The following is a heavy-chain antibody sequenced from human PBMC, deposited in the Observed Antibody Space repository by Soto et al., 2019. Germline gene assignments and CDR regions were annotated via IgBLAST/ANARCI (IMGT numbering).Heavy chain of an antibody. CDR3: TTARPYYDFWSGHYTGSLFDY. Sequence: GGSLRLSCAASGFTFSNAWMSWVRQAPGKGLEWVGRIKSKTDGGTTDYAAPVKGRFTISRDDSKNTLYLQMNSLKTEVTAVYYCTTARPYYDFWSGHYTGSLFDYWGQGTLVTVSS. V-gene: IGHV3-15*01. CDR1: GFTFSNAW. J-gene: IGHJ4*02. CDR2: IKSKTDGGTT. D-gene: IGHD3-3*01.